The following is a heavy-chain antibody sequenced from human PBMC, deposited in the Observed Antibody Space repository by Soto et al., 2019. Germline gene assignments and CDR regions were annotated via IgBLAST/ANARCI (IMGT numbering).Heavy chain of an antibody. CDR3: ARGITTVTTPAPKLHSYCMHV. V-gene: IGHV4-34*01. CDR2: INHSGST. CDR1: GGSFSGYY. D-gene: IGHD4-17*01. J-gene: IGHJ6*02. Sequence: SETLSLACAVYGGSFSGYYWSWIRQPPGKGLEWIGEINHSGSTNYNPSLKSRVTVSVDTSKNQFSLKLSSVTAADTAVYYCARGITTVTTPAPKLHSYCMHVWGQVTTVT.